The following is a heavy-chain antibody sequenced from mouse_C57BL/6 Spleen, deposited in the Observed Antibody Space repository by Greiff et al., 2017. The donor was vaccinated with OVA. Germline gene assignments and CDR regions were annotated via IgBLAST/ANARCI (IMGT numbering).Heavy chain of an antibody. CDR1: GYTFTSYW. V-gene: IGHV1-64*01. Sequence: QVQLQQPGAELVKPGASVKLSCKASGYTFTSYWMHWVKQRPGQGLEWIGMIHPNSGSTNYNEKFKSKATLTVDKSSSTAYMQLSSLTSEDSAVYYCARGGLNYYGSISYYVGSWGQGTTLTVSS. CDR2: IHPNSGST. D-gene: IGHD1-1*01. CDR3: ARGGLNYYGSISYYVGS. J-gene: IGHJ2*01.